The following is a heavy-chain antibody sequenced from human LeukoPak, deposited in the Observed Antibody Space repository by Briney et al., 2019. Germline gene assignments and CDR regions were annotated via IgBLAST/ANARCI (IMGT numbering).Heavy chain of an antibody. J-gene: IGHJ3*02. CDR3: ATRPVTLYYYGSGDAFDI. D-gene: IGHD3-10*01. CDR1: GFTFSSYA. V-gene: IGHV3-30-3*01. Sequence: PGGSLRLSCAASGFTFSSYAMHWVRQAPGKGLEWVAVISYDGSNKYYADSVKGRFTISRDNSKNTLYLQMNSLRAEDTAVYYCATRPVTLYYYGSGDAFDIWGQGTMVTVSS. CDR2: ISYDGSNK.